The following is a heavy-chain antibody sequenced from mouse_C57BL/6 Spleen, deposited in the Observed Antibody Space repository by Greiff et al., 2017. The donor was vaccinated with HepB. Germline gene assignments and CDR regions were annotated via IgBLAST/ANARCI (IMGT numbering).Heavy chain of an antibody. V-gene: IGHV3-1*01. CDR3: AREGKEGYFDY. Sequence: EVKLQESGPGMVKPSQSLSLTCTVTGYSITSGYDWHWIRHFPGNKLEWMGYISYSGSTNYNPSLKSRISITHDTSKNHFFLKLNSVTTEDTATYYCAREGKEGYFDYWGQGTTLTVSS. CDR2: ISYSGST. CDR1: GYSITSGYD. D-gene: IGHD1-3*01. J-gene: IGHJ2*01.